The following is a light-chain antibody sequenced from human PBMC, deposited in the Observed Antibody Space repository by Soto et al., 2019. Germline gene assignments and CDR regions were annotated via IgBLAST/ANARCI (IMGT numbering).Light chain of an antibody. CDR3: QQYNSHSRT. CDR2: DAS. Sequence: DLQMTQSPSAMCASVGDRVTITCRASQSISSWLAWYQQKPGTAPKLLISDASSLKSGVPSRFSGSGSATEFTLTISSLQPDEFATYYCQQYNSHSRTVGHGTKVDI. CDR1: QSISSW. V-gene: IGKV1-5*01. J-gene: IGKJ1*01.